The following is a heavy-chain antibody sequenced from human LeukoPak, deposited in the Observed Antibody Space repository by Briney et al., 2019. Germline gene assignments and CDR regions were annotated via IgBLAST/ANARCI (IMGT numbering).Heavy chain of an antibody. J-gene: IGHJ4*02. CDR3: ARGYSGYDHFDY. D-gene: IGHD5-12*01. CDR2: MNPNSGNT. V-gene: IGHV1-8*01. Sequence: VASVKVSCKASGYTFTSYDINWVRQATGQGLEWMGWMNPNSGNTGYAQKFQGRVTMTRNTSISTAYMELSRLRSDDTAVYYCARGYSGYDHFDYWGQGTLVTVSS. CDR1: GYTFTSYD.